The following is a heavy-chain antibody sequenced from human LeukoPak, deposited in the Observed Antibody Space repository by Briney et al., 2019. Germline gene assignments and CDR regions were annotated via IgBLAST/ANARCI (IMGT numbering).Heavy chain of an antibody. Sequence: GGSLRLSCAASGFAFSSYGMHWVRQAPGKGLEWVSGINWNGGSTGYADSVKGRFTISRDNAKNSLYLQMNSLRAEDTALYYCAREVPDYYYMDVWGKGTTVTVSS. CDR1: GFAFSSYG. J-gene: IGHJ6*03. CDR2: INWNGGST. CDR3: AREVPDYYYMDV. V-gene: IGHV3-20*04.